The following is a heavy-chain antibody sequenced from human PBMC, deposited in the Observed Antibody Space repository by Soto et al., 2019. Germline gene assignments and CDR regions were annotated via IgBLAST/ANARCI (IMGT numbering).Heavy chain of an antibody. V-gene: IGHV3-23*01. CDR1: GFTFSSYA. CDR2: ISGSGGST. CDR3: AKATYFYESSGEHGYEH. J-gene: IGHJ3*01. D-gene: IGHD3-22*01. Sequence: PGGSLRLSCAASGFTFSSYAMSWVRQAPGKGLEWVSAISGSGGSTYYADSVKGRFTISRDNSKNTLYLQMNSLRAEDTAVYYCAKATYFYESSGEHGYEHWCQARIVT.